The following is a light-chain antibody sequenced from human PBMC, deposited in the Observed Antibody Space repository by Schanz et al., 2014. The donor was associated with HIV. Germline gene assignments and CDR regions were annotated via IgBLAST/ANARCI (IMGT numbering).Light chain of an antibody. V-gene: IGKV3-20*01. CDR2: GAS. J-gene: IGKJ2*01. Sequence: EIVLTQSPATLSLSPGERVTLSCRASQSVSGYLAWYQQKLGQPPRLLIYGASSRATGIPDRFSGSGSGTDFTLTISRLEPEDFAVYYCQQYAALPQTFGQGTKLEIK. CDR3: QQYAALPQT. CDR1: QSVSGY.